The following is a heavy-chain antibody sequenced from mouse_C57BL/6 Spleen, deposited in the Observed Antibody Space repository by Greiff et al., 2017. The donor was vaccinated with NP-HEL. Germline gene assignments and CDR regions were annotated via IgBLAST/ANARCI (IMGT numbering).Heavy chain of an antibody. Sequence: DVKLVESEGGLVQPGSSMKLSCTASGFTFSDYYMAWVRQVPEKGLEWVANINYDGSSTYYLDSLKSRFIISRDNAKNILYLQMSSLTSEDTATYYCARESLWDAMDNWGQGTSVTVSS. CDR3: ARESLWDAMDN. D-gene: IGHD6-1*01. CDR1: GFTFSDYY. CDR2: INYDGSST. J-gene: IGHJ4*01. V-gene: IGHV5-16*01.